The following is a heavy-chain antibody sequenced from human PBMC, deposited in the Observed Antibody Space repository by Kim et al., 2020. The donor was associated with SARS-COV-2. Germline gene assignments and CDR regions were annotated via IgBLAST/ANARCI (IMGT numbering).Heavy chain of an antibody. CDR3: ARVTAAARNAFDI. V-gene: IGHV1-69*04. Sequence: YAQKFQGRVTITADKATSTAYMELSSLRSEDTAVYYCARVTAAARNAFDIWGQGTMVTVSS. D-gene: IGHD6-13*01. J-gene: IGHJ3*02.